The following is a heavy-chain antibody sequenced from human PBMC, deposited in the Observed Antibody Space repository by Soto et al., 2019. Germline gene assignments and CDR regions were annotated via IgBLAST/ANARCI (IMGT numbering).Heavy chain of an antibody. V-gene: IGHV4-31*02. CDR2: IYYSGST. CDR1: GGSVSSNIYY. D-gene: IGHD3-22*01. J-gene: IGHJ4*02. CDR3: ARGYDYDSGGYLFDY. Sequence: TLSLTCSVSGGSVSSNIYYWTWIRQHPGKGPEWIGHIYYSGSTYYNPSLKSRVTISLDMSKNQFSLKLTSVSAADTAVYYCARGYDYDSGGYLFDYWGQGTLVTVSS.